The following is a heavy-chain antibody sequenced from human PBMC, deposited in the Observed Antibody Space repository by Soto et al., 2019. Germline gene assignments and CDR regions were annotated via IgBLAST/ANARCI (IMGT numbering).Heavy chain of an antibody. CDR3: ARDFYCSGGSCYPRYYYGMDV. CDR2: ISAYNGNT. J-gene: IGHJ6*02. V-gene: IGHV1-18*01. D-gene: IGHD2-15*01. CDR1: GYTFTSYG. Sequence: ASVKVSCKASGYTFTSYGISWVRQAPGQGLEWMGWISAYNGNTNYAQKLQGRVTMTTDTSTSTAYMELRSLRSDDTAVYYCARDFYCSGGSCYPRYYYGMDVWGQGNPGHR.